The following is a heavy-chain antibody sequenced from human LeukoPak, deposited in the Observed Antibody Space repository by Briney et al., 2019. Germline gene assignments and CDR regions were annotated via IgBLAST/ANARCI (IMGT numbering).Heavy chain of an antibody. Sequence: ASVKVSCKASGYTFTSCGISWVRQAPGQGLEWMGWISAYNGNTNYAQKLQGRVAMTTDTSTSTAYMELRSLRSDDTAVYYCARDVSAAAGIYYYYGMDVWGQGTTVTVSS. J-gene: IGHJ6*02. CDR1: GYTFTSCG. D-gene: IGHD6-13*01. CDR2: ISAYNGNT. V-gene: IGHV1-18*01. CDR3: ARDVSAAAGIYYYYGMDV.